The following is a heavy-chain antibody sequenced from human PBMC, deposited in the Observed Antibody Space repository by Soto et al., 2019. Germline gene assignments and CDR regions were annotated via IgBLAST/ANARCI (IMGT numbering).Heavy chain of an antibody. Sequence: GSLRLSCAASGFSFSNFWMSWVRQAPGKGLEWVANIKQDGSENYYVDSVKGRFTISRDNARNSLYLQMNSLRAEDTAVYYCARRAIRYCSSSSCRPYYGVDVWGQGTTVTVS. V-gene: IGHV3-7*01. D-gene: IGHD2-2*01. CDR2: IKQDGSEN. CDR3: ARRAIRYCSSSSCRPYYGVDV. CDR1: GFSFSNFW. J-gene: IGHJ6*02.